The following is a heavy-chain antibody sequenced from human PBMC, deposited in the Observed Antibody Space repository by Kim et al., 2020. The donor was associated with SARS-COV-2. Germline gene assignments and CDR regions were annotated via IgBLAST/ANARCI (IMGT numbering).Heavy chain of an antibody. CDR2: ISSSSSYI. CDR3: ASYTNYYYGMDV. CDR1: GFTFSSYS. Sequence: GGSLRLSCAASGFTFSSYSMNWVRQAPGKGLEWVSSISSSSSYIYYADSVKGRFTISRDNAKNSLYLQMNSLRAEDTAVYYCASYTNYYYGMDVWGQGTTVTVSS. J-gene: IGHJ6*02. V-gene: IGHV3-21*04. D-gene: IGHD4-4*01.